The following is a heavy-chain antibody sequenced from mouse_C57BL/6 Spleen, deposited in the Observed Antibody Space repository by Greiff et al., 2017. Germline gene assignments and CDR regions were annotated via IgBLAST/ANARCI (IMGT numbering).Heavy chain of an antibody. CDR1: GYAFSSSW. Sequence: QVQLQQSGPELVKPGASVKISCKASGYAFSSSWMNWVQQRPGKGLEWIGRIYPGDGDTNYNGKFKGKATLTADKSSSTAYMQLSSLTSEDSAVXFCARSVPFAYWGQGTLVTVSA. J-gene: IGHJ3*01. D-gene: IGHD1-1*01. CDR2: IYPGDGDT. V-gene: IGHV1-82*01. CDR3: ARSVPFAY.